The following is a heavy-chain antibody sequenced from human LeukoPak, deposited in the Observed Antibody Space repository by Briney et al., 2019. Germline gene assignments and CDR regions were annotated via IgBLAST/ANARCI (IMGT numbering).Heavy chain of an antibody. CDR3: ARHRTGVFDY. CDR2: INHSGST. J-gene: IGHJ4*02. CDR1: GGSFSGYY. V-gene: IGHV4-34*01. Sequence: SETLSLTCAVYGGSFSGYYWSWIRQPPGKGLEWIGEINHSGSTNYNPSLKSRVTISVDTSKNQFSLKLSSVTAADTAVYYCARHRTGVFDYWGQGTLVTVSS. D-gene: IGHD1-14*01.